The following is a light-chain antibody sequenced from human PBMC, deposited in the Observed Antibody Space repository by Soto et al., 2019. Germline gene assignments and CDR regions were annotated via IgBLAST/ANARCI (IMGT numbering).Light chain of an antibody. V-gene: IGKV3-11*01. CDR3: QQRGNSPRT. Sequence: EIVLTQSPATLSVSPGERATLSCRSSQSVTRYVAWYQHKPGQAPRLLVYGAATRAAGVPARFSGSGSGTDFTLTISSLEPEDFAVYYCQQRGNSPRTFGGGTKVDIK. CDR2: GAA. J-gene: IGKJ4*02. CDR1: QSVTRY.